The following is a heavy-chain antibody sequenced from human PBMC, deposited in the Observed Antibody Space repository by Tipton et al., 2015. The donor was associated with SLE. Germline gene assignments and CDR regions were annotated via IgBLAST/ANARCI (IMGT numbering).Heavy chain of an antibody. Sequence: TLSLTCTVSGDSISSSGYYWVWIRQPPGKGLEWVGSIYDNGNTYYNPSLKCRATISADTSKNLFSLKLSSVTAADMAVYYCARRSLLAVPKWGQGTLVTVSS. V-gene: IGHV4-39*02. CDR1: GDSISSSGYY. CDR3: ARRSLLAVPK. CDR2: IYDNGNT. D-gene: IGHD6-19*01. J-gene: IGHJ4*02.